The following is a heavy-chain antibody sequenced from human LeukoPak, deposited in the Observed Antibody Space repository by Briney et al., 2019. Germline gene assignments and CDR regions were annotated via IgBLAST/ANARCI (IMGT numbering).Heavy chain of an antibody. CDR3: AKSRLARTKQANNWFDP. V-gene: IGHV3-23*01. J-gene: IGHJ5*02. CDR2: ISGSGGST. D-gene: IGHD1/OR15-1a*01. Sequence: GGSLRLSCAASGFTFSSYAMSWVRQAPGKGLEWVSAISGSGGSTYYADSVKGRFTISRDNSKNTRYLQMNSLRAEDTAVYYCAKSRLARTKQANNWFDPWGQGTLVTVSS. CDR1: GFTFSSYA.